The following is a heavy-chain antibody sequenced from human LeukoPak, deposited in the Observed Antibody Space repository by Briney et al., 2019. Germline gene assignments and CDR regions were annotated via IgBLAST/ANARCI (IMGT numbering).Heavy chain of an antibody. CDR3: ASTESIAARRGVCRWFDP. J-gene: IGHJ5*02. CDR2: INHSGST. V-gene: IGHV4-34*01. Sequence: PSETLSFTCAGYGGSFSGYYWSWIRQPPGKGLEGIVEINHSGSTNYNPSLKSRVTISVDTSKNQFSLKLSSVTAADMAVYYCASTESIAARRGVCRWFDPWAREPWSPSPQ. CDR1: GGSFSGYY. D-gene: IGHD6-6*01.